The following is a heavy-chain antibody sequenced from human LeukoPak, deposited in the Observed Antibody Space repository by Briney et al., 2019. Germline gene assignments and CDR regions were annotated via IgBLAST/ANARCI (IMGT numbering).Heavy chain of an antibody. Sequence: PGGSLRLSCAASGFTFSSYSMNWVRQAPGKGLEWVSSISSSSSYIYYADSVKGRFTISRDNAKNSLYLQMNSLRAEDTAVYYCAKDRDGYNPDYWGQGTLVSVSS. CDR3: AKDRDGYNPDY. V-gene: IGHV3-21*01. CDR1: GFTFSSYS. CDR2: ISSSSSYI. J-gene: IGHJ4*02. D-gene: IGHD5-24*01.